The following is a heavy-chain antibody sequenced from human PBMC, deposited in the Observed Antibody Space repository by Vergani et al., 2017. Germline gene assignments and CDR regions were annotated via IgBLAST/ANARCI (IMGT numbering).Heavy chain of an antibody. CDR2: IYYNGRT. Sequence: QVRLQESGPGLVRPSETLCLTCTVSGGSLTPYYWSWIRQSPGKGLEWIGNIYYNGRTKYNPSLKSRATISADTSKDQFSLRLTSMTAADTAVYYCVRDTRRYFLDSIDXGDSDSPPFVPAVWGLGTGVIVSS. V-gene: IGHV4-59*01. CDR3: VRDTRRYFLDSIDXGDSDSPPFVPAV. CDR1: GGSLTPYY. D-gene: IGHD3-9*01. J-gene: IGHJ3*01.